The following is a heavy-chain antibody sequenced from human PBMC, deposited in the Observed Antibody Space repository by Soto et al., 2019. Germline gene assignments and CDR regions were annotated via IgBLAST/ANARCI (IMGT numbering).Heavy chain of an antibody. V-gene: IGHV1-69*09. Sequence: QVQLVQSGAEVKRPGSSVKVSCESSGDTFNSYVISWVRQAPGQGLEWMGGIIPILAVTHYAQKFQGRVTMSALSSTGTAYMELTNLGFDDTALFYCTIASLGAKGADQGGQGTRVNVAS. CDR1: GDTFNSYV. D-gene: IGHD3-16*01. CDR2: IIPILAVT. CDR3: TIASLGAKGADQ. J-gene: IGHJ4*02.